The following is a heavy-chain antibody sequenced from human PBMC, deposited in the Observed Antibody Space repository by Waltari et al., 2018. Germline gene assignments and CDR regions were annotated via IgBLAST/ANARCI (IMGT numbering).Heavy chain of an antibody. D-gene: IGHD5-12*01. CDR1: GGSISSYY. CDR2: IYYSGST. CDR3: ARASPVKAMGYSGYSGEYYFDY. J-gene: IGHJ4*02. V-gene: IGHV4-59*01. Sequence: QVQLQESGPGLVKPSETLSLTCTVSGGSISSYYWSWIRQPPGKGLAWIGYIYYSGSTNYNPSLKSRVTISVDTSKNQFSLKLSSVTAADTAVYYCARASPVKAMGYSGYSGEYYFDYWGQGTLVTVSS.